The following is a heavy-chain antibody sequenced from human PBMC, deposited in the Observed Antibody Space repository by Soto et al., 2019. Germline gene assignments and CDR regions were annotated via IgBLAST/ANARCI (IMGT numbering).Heavy chain of an antibody. CDR1: GCSFSSYA. J-gene: IGHJ4*02. D-gene: IGHD6-19*01. Sequence: SVKLSCKASGCSFSSYAISWVRQAPGQGLEWMGGIIPIFGNTKYSQKFQGRVTITRDTSASTAYMELSSLRSEDTAVYYCARAVAVAADFDYWGQGTLVTVSS. V-gene: IGHV1-69*05. CDR2: IIPIFGNT. CDR3: ARAVAVAADFDY.